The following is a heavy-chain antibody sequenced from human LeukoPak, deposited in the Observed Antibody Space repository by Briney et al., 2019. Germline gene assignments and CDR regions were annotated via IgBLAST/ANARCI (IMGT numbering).Heavy chain of an antibody. CDR3: ANNGRGGWYDYYYGMDV. CDR1: GFTFNRYW. V-gene: IGHV3-7*01. CDR2: IKQDGSEK. D-gene: IGHD6-19*01. J-gene: IGHJ6*04. Sequence: GGSLRLSCAASGFTFNRYWMSWVRQAPGKGLEWVANIKQDGSEKYYVDSVKGRFTISRDNAKNSLYLQMNSLRAEDTAVYYCANNGRGGWYDYYYGMDVWGKGTTVTVSS.